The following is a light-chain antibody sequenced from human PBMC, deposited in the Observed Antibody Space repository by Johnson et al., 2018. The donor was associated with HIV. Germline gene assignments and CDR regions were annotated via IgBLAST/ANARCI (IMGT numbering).Light chain of an antibody. V-gene: IGLV1-51*01. Sequence: QSMLTQPPSVSAAPGQKVTISCSGSSSNIGSHYVSWYQQVPGTAPSLVIYDTIKRHSGIPDRFSGSKSGTPATLGITGLQTGDEADYYCGTWDSSLNAYVFGAATKVAVL. CDR1: SSNIGSHY. CDR3: GTWDSSLNAYV. J-gene: IGLJ1*01. CDR2: DTI.